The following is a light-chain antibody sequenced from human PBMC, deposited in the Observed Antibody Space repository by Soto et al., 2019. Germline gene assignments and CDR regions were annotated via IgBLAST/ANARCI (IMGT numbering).Light chain of an antibody. V-gene: IGKV3-15*01. CDR1: QSVGSN. CDR3: QQGHNWPLT. CDR2: GAS. Sequence: EIVMTQSPATLSVSPGERATLSCRASQSVGSNLAWYQQKPGQPPRLLIYGASTRATGVPARFTGSESGSEFTLTISGLQSEDFAVYYCQQGHNWPLTFGQGTRLEI. J-gene: IGKJ2*01.